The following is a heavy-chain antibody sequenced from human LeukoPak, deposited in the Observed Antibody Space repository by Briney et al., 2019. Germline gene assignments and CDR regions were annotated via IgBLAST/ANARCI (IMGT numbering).Heavy chain of an antibody. CDR2: IKQDGSEK. J-gene: IGHJ6*03. D-gene: IGHD1-26*01. CDR1: GFTFNSYW. Sequence: GGSLRLSCAASGFTFNSYWMSWVRQAPGKGLEWVANIKQDGSEKYYVDSVKGRFTISRNNAKNSLYLQMNSLRAEDTAVYYCARDQTKWEPLRRRDYYYMDVWGKGTTVTVSS. V-gene: IGHV3-7*01. CDR3: ARDQTKWEPLRRRDYYYMDV.